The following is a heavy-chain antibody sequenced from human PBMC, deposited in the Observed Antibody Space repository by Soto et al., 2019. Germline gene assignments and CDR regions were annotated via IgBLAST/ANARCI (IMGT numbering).Heavy chain of an antibody. CDR2: IKSKTDGGTT. CDR1: GFTFSNAW. CDR3: TVDGGLTSVGVCDY. V-gene: IGHV3-15*01. J-gene: IGHJ4*02. Sequence: EVQLVESGGGLVKPGGSLRLSCAASGFTFSNAWMSWVRQAPGKGLEWVGRIKSKTDGGTTDYAAPVKGRFTISRDDSKNTLYLQRNSLKTEDTAVYYCTVDGGLTSVGVCDYWGQGTLVTVAS. D-gene: IGHD4-17*01.